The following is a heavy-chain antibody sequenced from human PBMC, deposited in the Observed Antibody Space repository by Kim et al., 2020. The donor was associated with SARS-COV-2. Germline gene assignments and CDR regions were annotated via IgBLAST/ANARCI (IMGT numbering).Heavy chain of an antibody. V-gene: IGHV4-38-2*02. CDR2: IYHSGST. CDR1: GYSISSGYY. J-gene: IGHJ5*02. Sequence: SETLSLTCTVSGYSISSGYYWGWIRQPPGKGLEWIGSIYHSGSTYYNPSLKSRVTISVDTSKNQFSLKLSSVTAADTAVYYCARDHFLNWFDPWGQGTLVTVSS. CDR3: ARDHFLNWFDP.